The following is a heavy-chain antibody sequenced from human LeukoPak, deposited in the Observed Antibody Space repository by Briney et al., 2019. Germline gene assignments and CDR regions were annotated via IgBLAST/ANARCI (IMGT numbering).Heavy chain of an antibody. V-gene: IGHV3-30*04. CDR1: GFLFNNYA. Sequence: GRSLRLSCAASGFLFNNYAMHWVRQAPGKGLEWVAVISYDGNYQYYADSVKGRFTISRDNSERTLYLQMNSLRTEDTALYYCARDDSIATSGSDRGQGTLVTVSS. CDR2: ISYDGNYQ. D-gene: IGHD6-13*01. CDR3: ARDDSIATSGSD. J-gene: IGHJ4*02.